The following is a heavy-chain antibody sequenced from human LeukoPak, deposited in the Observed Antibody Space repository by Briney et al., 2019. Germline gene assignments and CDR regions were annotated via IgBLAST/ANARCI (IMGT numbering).Heavy chain of an antibody. CDR3: ARGSPDSYYDSSGFYYFDY. D-gene: IGHD3-22*01. J-gene: IGHJ4*02. V-gene: IGHV4-59*12. CDR1: GGSISSYY. Sequence: SETLSLTCTVSGGSISSYYWSWIRQPPGKGLEWIGYIYYSGSTNYNPSLKSRVTISVDTSKNQFSLKLSSVTAADTAVYYCARGSPDSYYDSSGFYYFDYWGQGTLVTVSS. CDR2: IYYSGST.